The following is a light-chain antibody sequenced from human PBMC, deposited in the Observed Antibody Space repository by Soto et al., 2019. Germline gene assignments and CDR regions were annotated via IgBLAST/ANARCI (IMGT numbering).Light chain of an antibody. CDR3: AAWDDSLSGSYV. CDR2: RND. Sequence: QSVLTQPPSASGTPGQRVSVSCSGSSSNIGNNYVFWYQHLPGTAPKLLIYRNDQRPSGVSARSSGSKSGTSASLAISGLRSEDEADYYCAAWDDSLSGSYVFGPGTKVTVL. CDR1: SSNIGNNY. J-gene: IGLJ1*01. V-gene: IGLV1-47*01.